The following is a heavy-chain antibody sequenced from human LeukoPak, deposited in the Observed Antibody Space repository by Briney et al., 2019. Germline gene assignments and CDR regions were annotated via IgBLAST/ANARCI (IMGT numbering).Heavy chain of an antibody. Sequence: GGSLRLSCAASGFTFSTYWMSWVRQAPGKGLEWVANIKQDGSEKYYVDSVKGRFTISRDNAKNSLYLQMDGLRAEDTAVYYCARSYSRLEPYDYWGQGTLVTVSS. V-gene: IGHV3-7*01. CDR3: ARSYSRLEPYDY. CDR1: GFTFSTYW. D-gene: IGHD6-13*01. CDR2: IKQDGSEK. J-gene: IGHJ4*02.